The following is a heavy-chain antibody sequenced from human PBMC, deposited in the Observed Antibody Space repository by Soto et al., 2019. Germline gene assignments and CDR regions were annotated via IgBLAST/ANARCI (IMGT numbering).Heavy chain of an antibody. J-gene: IGHJ6*02. Sequence: QVQLVESGGGVDQPGRSLRLSCAASGFTFSSYGMHWVRQAPGKGLEWVAVIWYDGSNKYYADSVKGRFTISRDNSKNTLYLQMNSLRAEDTAVYYCAREQTVTLLIYYYGMDVWGQGTTVTVSS. V-gene: IGHV3-33*01. D-gene: IGHD4-17*01. CDR1: GFTFSSYG. CDR3: AREQTVTLLIYYYGMDV. CDR2: IWYDGSNK.